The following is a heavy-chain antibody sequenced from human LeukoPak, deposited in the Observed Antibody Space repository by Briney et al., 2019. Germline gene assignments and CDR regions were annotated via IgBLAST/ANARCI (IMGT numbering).Heavy chain of an antibody. D-gene: IGHD1-26*01. CDR2: ISWDGGST. Sequence: TGGSLRLSCAASGFTFDDYTMHWVRQAPGKGLEWVSLISWDGGSTYYADSVKGRFTISRDNAKNSLYLQMNSLRAEDTAVYYCARAPISGPDAFDIWGQGTMVTVSS. V-gene: IGHV3-43*01. CDR1: GFTFDDYT. J-gene: IGHJ3*02. CDR3: ARAPISGPDAFDI.